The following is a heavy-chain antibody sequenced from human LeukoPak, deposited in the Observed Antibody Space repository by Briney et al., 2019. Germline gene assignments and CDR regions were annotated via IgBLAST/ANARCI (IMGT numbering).Heavy chain of an antibody. CDR3: ASQESSYGSGSYFDY. Sequence: SDTLSLTCTVSGGPISTYYWTWIRQPPGKGLEWVGSISYSGSSNNSPSLEGRVTMSVDTSKNQFSLQLSSVTAADTAVYFCASQESSYGSGSYFDYWGQGFLVTVSS. CDR2: ISYSGSS. V-gene: IGHV4-59*08. D-gene: IGHD3-10*01. CDR1: GGPISTYY. J-gene: IGHJ4*02.